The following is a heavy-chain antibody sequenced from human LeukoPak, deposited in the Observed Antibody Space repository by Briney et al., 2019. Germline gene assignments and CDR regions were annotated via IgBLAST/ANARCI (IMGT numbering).Heavy chain of an antibody. D-gene: IGHD2-2*02. CDR3: ARGDLPADIRAGYYYYMDV. Sequence: SVKVSCKASGGTFSSYAISWVRQAPGQGREWMGGIIPIFGTANYAQKFQGRVTITTDESTSTAYMELSSLRSEDTAVYYCARGDLPADIRAGYYYYMDVWGKGTTVTVSS. CDR2: IIPIFGTA. CDR1: GGTFSSYA. V-gene: IGHV1-69*05. J-gene: IGHJ6*03.